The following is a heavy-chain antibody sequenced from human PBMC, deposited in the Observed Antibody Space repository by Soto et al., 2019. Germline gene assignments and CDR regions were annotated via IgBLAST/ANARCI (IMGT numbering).Heavy chain of an antibody. CDR2: INPNSGGT. CDR1: GYTFTGYY. Sequence: QVQLVQSGAEVKKPGASVKVSCKASGYTFTGYYMHWVRQAPGQGLEWMGWINPNSGGTNYAQKFQGWVTMPRDTSISTAYMELSRLRSDDTAVYYCARGGDVLRFLEWLIREDAFDIWGQGTMVTVSS. D-gene: IGHD3-3*01. V-gene: IGHV1-2*04. CDR3: ARGGDVLRFLEWLIREDAFDI. J-gene: IGHJ3*02.